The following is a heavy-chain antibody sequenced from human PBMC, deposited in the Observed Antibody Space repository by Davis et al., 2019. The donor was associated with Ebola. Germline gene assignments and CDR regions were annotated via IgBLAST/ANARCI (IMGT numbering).Heavy chain of an antibody. CDR2: IYYSGST. J-gene: IGHJ3*02. Sequence: ETLSLTCTVSGGSISSYYWSWIRQPPGKGLEWIGYIYYSGSTNYNPSLKSRVTISVDTSKNQFSLKLSSVTAADTAVYYCARAPPSYYYDSSGYYLRVRAFDIWGQGTMVTVSS. CDR3: ARAPPSYYYDSSGYYLRVRAFDI. V-gene: IGHV4-59*01. CDR1: GGSISSYY. D-gene: IGHD3-22*01.